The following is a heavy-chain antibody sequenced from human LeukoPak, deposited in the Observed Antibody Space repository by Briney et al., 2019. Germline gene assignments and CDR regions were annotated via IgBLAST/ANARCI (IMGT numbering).Heavy chain of an antibody. CDR3: AKHWGVVGT. CDR1: AFTFSSYA. V-gene: IGHV3-23*01. Sequence: GGSLRLSCAASAFTFSSYAMSWVRQAPGNWLEWVSAISGSGGSTYYADSVKGRFTISRDNSKNTLYLQMNSLRAEDTAVYYCAKHWGVVGTWGQGTLVTVSS. CDR2: ISGSGGST. D-gene: IGHD1-26*01. J-gene: IGHJ4*02.